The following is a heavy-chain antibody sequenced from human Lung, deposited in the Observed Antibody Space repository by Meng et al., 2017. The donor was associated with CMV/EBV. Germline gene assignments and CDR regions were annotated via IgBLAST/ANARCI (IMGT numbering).Heavy chain of an antibody. D-gene: IGHD1-1*01. V-gene: IGHV3-30-3*01. CDR1: GFTFSSYA. Sequence: GGSLRLXCAASGFTFSSYAMHWVRQAPGKGLEWVAVISYDGSNKYYADSVKGRFTISRDNSKNTLYLQMNSLRAEDTAVYYCARDHNLGFDYWGPGTLVNGAS. CDR2: ISYDGSNK. CDR3: ARDHNLGFDY. J-gene: IGHJ4*02.